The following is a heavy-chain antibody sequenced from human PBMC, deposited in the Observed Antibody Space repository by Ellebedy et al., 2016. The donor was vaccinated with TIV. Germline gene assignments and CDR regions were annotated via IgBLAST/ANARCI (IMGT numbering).Heavy chain of an antibody. CDR1: GDSISANDYY. V-gene: IGHV4-39*01. Sequence: SETLSLTXTVSGDSISANDYYWGWIRQPPGKGPEWIGSIHFAGKTFYNPSVWSRVTISVDTSKEQFTLQLSSVAAADTAVYYCARRGPSYSLEVWGRGTTVTVSS. CDR2: IHFAGKT. CDR3: ARRGPSYSLEV. D-gene: IGHD2-15*01. J-gene: IGHJ6*02.